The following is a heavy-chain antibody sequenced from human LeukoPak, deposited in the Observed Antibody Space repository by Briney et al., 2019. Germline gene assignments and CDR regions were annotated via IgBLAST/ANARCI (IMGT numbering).Heavy chain of an antibody. CDR3: ARPARPYSGSYPSVY. CDR1: GGTFSSYA. D-gene: IGHD1-26*01. CDR2: IIPIFGTA. J-gene: IGHJ4*02. V-gene: IGHV1-69*13. Sequence: SVKVSCKASGGTFSSYAISWVRQAPGQGLEWMGGIIPIFGTANYAQEFQGRVTITADESTSTAYMELSSLRSEDTAVYYCARPARPYSGSYPSVYWGQGTLVTVSS.